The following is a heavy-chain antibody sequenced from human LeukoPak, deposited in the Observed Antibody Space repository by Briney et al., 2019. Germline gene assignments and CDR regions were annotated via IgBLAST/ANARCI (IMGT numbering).Heavy chain of an antibody. CDR3: ARAWYDSSGYYPDY. D-gene: IGHD3-22*01. V-gene: IGHV4-30-4*01. CDR1: GGSISSGDYY. Sequence: SETLSLTCTVSGGSISSGDYYWSWIRQPPGKGLEWIGYIYYSGSTYYNPSLKSRVTISVDTSKNQFSLKLSSVTAADTAVYYCARAWYDSSGYYPDYWGQGPLVTVSS. J-gene: IGHJ4*02. CDR2: IYYSGST.